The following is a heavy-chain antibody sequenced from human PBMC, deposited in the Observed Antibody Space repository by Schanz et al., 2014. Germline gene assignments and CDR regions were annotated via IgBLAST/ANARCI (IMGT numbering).Heavy chain of an antibody. CDR3: ARDRRLFDRDDLYYFDS. CDR1: GYIFINSG. CDR2: ISVYNHNK. Sequence: QIQLVQSGPEVKKPGATVKVSCKASGYIFINSGISWVRQAPGQGLEWMGWISVYNHNKEYDQKFQGRVTMTTDTSTSTAYMALTDLRSDDTAVYYCARDRRLFDRDDLYYFDSWGQGTLXTVSS. J-gene: IGHJ4*02. D-gene: IGHD3-10*02. V-gene: IGHV1-18*01.